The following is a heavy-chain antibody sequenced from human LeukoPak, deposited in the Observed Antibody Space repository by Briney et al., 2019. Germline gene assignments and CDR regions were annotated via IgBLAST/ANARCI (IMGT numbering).Heavy chain of an antibody. CDR3: AGRRSSGWYAY. D-gene: IGHD6-19*01. V-gene: IGHV3-53*01. CDR2: IYDNGTT. Sequence: GGSLRLSCATSGFTVSSNYMSWVRQAPGKGLEWVSVIYDNGTTYYGDSVKGRFLIFRDTYKNTVDLPMNSMRVEDTAVYYCAGRRSSGWYAYWGQGTLVTVSS. J-gene: IGHJ4*02. CDR1: GFTVSSNY.